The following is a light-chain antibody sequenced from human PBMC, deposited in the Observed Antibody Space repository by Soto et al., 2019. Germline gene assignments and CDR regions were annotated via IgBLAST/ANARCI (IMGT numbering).Light chain of an antibody. J-gene: IGKJ1*01. Sequence: EIVMTQSPATLSVSPGERATLSCRASQSVSSNLAWYQQKPGQAPRLLIYGASTRATGIPARFSGSGSGTEFTLTISSLQSEDFAVYYCQQYNIWPRTFGQGNKVEIK. V-gene: IGKV3-15*01. CDR2: GAS. CDR3: QQYNIWPRT. CDR1: QSVSSN.